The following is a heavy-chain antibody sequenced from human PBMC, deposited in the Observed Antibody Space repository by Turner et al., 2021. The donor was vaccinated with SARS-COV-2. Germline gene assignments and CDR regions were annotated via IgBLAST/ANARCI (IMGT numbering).Heavy chain of an antibody. CDR2: FDPEDGET. CDR1: GYALTELS. CDR3: ATGGYYDSSGYWN. Sequence: LQLVQSGAEVNKPGATVKVSCKVSGYALTELSMHWVRQAPGKGLEWMGGFDPEDGETIYAQKFQGRVTMTEDTATDTAYMELSSLRSEDTAVYCCATGGYYDSSGYWNWGQGTLVTVSS. J-gene: IGHJ4*02. V-gene: IGHV1-24*01. D-gene: IGHD3-22*01.